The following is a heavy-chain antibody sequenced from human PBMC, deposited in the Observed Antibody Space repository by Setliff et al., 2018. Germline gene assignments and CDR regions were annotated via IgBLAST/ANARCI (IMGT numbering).Heavy chain of an antibody. V-gene: IGHV1-18*01. CDR1: GHTFITFG. D-gene: IGHD3-22*01. CDR3: FYDSSGYYPGY. J-gene: IGHJ4*02. CDR2: ISAYSDAT. Sequence: ASVKVSCKASGHTFITFGISWERQAPGQGLEWMGWISAYSDATKYAEKVQGSVTMSMDTSTGTSYMELGSLRSDDTAVYICFYDSSGYYPGYWGQGTLVTVSS.